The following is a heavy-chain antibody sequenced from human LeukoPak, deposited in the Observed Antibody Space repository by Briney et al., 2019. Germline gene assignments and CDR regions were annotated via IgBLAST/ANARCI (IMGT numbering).Heavy chain of an antibody. CDR2: ISGSGGST. J-gene: IGHJ4*02. Sequence: GGSLRLSCAASGFTFSSYAMSWVRQAPGKGLEWVSAISGSGGSTYYADSVKGRFTISRDNSKNTLYLQMNSLRAEDTAVYYCAKDLVSNCGGDCYPYYFDYWGQGTLVTVS. CDR1: GFTFSSYA. V-gene: IGHV3-23*01. CDR3: AKDLVSNCGGDCYPYYFDY. D-gene: IGHD2-21*02.